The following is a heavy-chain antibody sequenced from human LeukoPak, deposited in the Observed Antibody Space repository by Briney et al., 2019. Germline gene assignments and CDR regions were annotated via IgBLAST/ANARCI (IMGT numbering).Heavy chain of an antibody. V-gene: IGHV1-18*04. Sequence: GASVKVSCKASGYTFTGYYMHWVRQAPGQGLEWMGWISAYNGNTNYAQKLQGRVTMTTDTSTSTAYMELRSLRSDDTAVYYCARDSGSFFQHWGQGTLVTVSS. CDR2: ISAYNGNT. D-gene: IGHD1-26*01. J-gene: IGHJ1*01. CDR3: ARDSGSFFQH. CDR1: GYTFTGYY.